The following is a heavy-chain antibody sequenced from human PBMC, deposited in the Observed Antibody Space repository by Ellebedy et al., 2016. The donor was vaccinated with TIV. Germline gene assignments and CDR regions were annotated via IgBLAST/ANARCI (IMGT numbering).Heavy chain of an antibody. V-gene: IGHV4-59*08. J-gene: IGHJ4*02. Sequence: MPSETLSLTCNVSGGSISSYYWSWIRQPPGKGLEWIGYIYYSGSTNYNPSLKSRVTISADTSKNQFSLKLSSVTAADTAVYYCARHPSVVRGIMVWGQGTLVTVSS. D-gene: IGHD3-10*01. CDR3: ARHPSVVRGIMV. CDR1: GGSISSYY. CDR2: IYYSGST.